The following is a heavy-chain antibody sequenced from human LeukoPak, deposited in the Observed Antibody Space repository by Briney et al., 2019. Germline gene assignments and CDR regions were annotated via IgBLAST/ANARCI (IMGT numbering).Heavy chain of an antibody. CDR2: TYYRSKWYN. CDR1: GGSVSSNSAA. D-gene: IGHD1-1*01. CDR3: ARTERGDLDY. V-gene: IGHV6-1*01. J-gene: IGHJ4*02. Sequence: SQTLSLTCGISGGSVSSNSAAWNWIRQSPSRGLEWLGRTYYRSKWYNEYAPSVKSRITIKPDTSKNQFSLQLNSVTPEDTAVYYCARTERGDLDYWGQGTLVTVSS.